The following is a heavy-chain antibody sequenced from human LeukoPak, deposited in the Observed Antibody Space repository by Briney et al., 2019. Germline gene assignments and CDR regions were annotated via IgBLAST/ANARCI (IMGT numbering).Heavy chain of an antibody. J-gene: IGHJ4*02. Sequence: GGSLRLSCAASGFTFSSYGMHWVRQAPGKGLEWVSAISGSGGSTYYADSVKGRFTISRDNSKNTLYLQMNSLRAEDTAVYYCARSIRLVLWFGEVNFFDYWGQGTLVTVSS. CDR1: GFTFSSYG. D-gene: IGHD3-10*01. CDR3: ARSIRLVLWFGEVNFFDY. CDR2: ISGSGGST. V-gene: IGHV3-23*01.